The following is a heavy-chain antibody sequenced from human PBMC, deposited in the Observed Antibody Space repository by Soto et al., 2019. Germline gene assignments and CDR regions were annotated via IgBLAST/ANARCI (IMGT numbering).Heavy chain of an antibody. V-gene: IGHV4-30-4*01. Sequence: QVQLQESGPGLVKSSQTLSLTCTVSGGSISSGDYFWSWIRQPPGKGMVCIGYIYSTGSTYYNPSLKSRVIISVETSKNQFSLKLASVSAADAAVYYWARRMPIDSYQFDYWGQGSLVTVSS. CDR1: GGSISSGDYF. D-gene: IGHD2-2*01. J-gene: IGHJ4*02. CDR3: ARRMPIDSYQFDY. CDR2: IYSTGST.